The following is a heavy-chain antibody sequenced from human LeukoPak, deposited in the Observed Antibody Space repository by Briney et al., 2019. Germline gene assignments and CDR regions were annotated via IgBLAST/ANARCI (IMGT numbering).Heavy chain of an antibody. V-gene: IGHV3-23*01. Sequence: AGASLRLSCAASGFTFSSYAMSWVRQAPGKGLEWVSAISGSGGSTYYADSVKGRFTISRDNSKNTLYLQMNSLRAEDTAVYYCARADSGSYYTGFFDYWGQGTLVTVSS. CDR1: GFTFSSYA. J-gene: IGHJ4*02. CDR2: ISGSGGST. CDR3: ARADSGSYYTGFFDY. D-gene: IGHD1-26*01.